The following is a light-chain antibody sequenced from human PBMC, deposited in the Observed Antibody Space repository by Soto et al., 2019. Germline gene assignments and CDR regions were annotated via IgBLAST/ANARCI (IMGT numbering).Light chain of an antibody. J-gene: IGKJ4*01. CDR2: GAS. V-gene: IGKV1-17*03. CDR3: LQHNTYPLL. Sequence: IQMPQSPSAMSASVGDRVPISCRASQAISHYLAWFHQRPGKVPKRLIYGASTLQSGVPSRFSGSGSGTEFPLTISRLQTADFGTYYCLQHNTYPLLFGGGTKVE. CDR1: QAISHY.